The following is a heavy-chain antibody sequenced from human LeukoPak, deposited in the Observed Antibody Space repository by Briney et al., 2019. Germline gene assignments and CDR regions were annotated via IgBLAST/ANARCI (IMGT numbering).Heavy chain of an antibody. CDR3: TRRGIAAAGTADY. V-gene: IGHV3-73*01. Sequence: TGGSLRLSCAASGFTFSGSAVHWVRQASGKGLEWVGRIRSKANSYATAYAASVKGRFTISRDDSKNTAYLQMNSLKTEDTAVYYCTRRGIAAAGTADYWGQGTLVTVSS. CDR2: IRSKANSYAT. J-gene: IGHJ4*02. CDR1: GFTFSGSA. D-gene: IGHD6-13*01.